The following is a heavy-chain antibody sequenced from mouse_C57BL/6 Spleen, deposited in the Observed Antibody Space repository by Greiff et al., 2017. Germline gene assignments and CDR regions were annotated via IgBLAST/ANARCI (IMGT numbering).Heavy chain of an antibody. CDR1: GYSFTDYN. CDR3: AREGGITTVVATEAY. V-gene: IGHV1-39*01. Sequence: VQLQQSGPELVKPGASVKISCKASGYSFTDYNMNWVKQSNGKSLEWIGVINPNDGTPSYNQKFKGKTTLTVDQSSSTAYMQLNSLTSEDSAVYYCAREGGITTVVATEAYWGQGTLVTVSA. J-gene: IGHJ3*01. CDR2: INPNDGTP. D-gene: IGHD1-1*01.